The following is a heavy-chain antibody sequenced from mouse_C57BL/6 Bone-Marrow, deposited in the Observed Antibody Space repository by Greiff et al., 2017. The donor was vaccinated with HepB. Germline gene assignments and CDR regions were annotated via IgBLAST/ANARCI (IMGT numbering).Heavy chain of an antibody. J-gene: IGHJ3*01. Sequence: VQLKESGGDLVKPGGSLKLSCAASGFTFSSYGMSWVRQTPDKRLEWVATISSGGSYTYYPDSVKGRFTISRDNAKNTLYLQMSSLKSEDTAMYYCARQYYDYSWFAYWGQGTLVTVSA. CDR2: ISSGGSYT. CDR3: ARQYYDYSWFAY. CDR1: GFTFSSYG. V-gene: IGHV5-6*01. D-gene: IGHD2-4*01.